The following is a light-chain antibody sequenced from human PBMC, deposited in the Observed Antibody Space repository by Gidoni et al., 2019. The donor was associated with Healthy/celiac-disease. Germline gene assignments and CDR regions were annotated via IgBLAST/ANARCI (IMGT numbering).Light chain of an antibody. CDR2: GAS. J-gene: IGKJ3*01. V-gene: IGKV3-20*01. CDR1: QSVSSSY. Sequence: ETVLTQSPGTLSLSPGESATLACRASQSVSSSYLAWYKQKPGQAPRLLIYGASSRATGIPDRFSGSGSGTDFTLTISRLEPEDFAVYYCQQYGSSFTFGPGTKVDIK. CDR3: QQYGSSFT.